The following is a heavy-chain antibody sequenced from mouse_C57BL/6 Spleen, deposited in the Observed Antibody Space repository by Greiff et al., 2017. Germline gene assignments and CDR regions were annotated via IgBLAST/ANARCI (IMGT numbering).Heavy chain of an antibody. CDR2: INYDGSST. D-gene: IGHD1-1*01. Sequence: EVKLMESEGGLVQPGSSMKLSCTASGFTFSDYYMAWVRQVPEKGLEWVANINYDGSSTYYLDSLKSRFIISRDNAKNILYLQMSSLKSEDTATYYCARAVTTVVNYAMDYWGQGTSVTVSS. CDR3: ARAVTTVVNYAMDY. V-gene: IGHV5-16*01. CDR1: GFTFSDYY. J-gene: IGHJ4*01.